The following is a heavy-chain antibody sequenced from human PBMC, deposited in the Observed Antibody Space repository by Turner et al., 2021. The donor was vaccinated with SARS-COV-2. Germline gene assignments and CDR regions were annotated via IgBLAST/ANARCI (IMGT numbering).Heavy chain of an antibody. J-gene: IGHJ3*02. CDR2: VSYDGSNK. D-gene: IGHD1-26*01. CDR3: ARTKGGNYLDAFDI. V-gene: IGHV3-30*04. Sequence: GSGGGVVQPGRSLRLSCAASEFTFSIYAMHWVRQAPGKGLEWVAVVSYDGSNKYYADSVRGRFTISRDNSKNTRDLQMNSLRAEDKAVDYCARTKGGNYLDAFDIWGQGTMVTVSS. CDR1: EFTFSIYA.